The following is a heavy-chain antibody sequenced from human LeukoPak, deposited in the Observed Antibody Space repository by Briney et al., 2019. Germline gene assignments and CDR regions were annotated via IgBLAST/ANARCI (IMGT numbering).Heavy chain of an antibody. Sequence: ASVKVSCKASGYTFTSYGISWVRQAPGQGLEWMGWISAYNGNTNYAQKLQGRVTMTTDTSTTTAYMELRGLRSDDTAVYYCARSGYCSGASCYGEGIDYWGQGTLVTVSS. J-gene: IGHJ4*02. CDR1: GYTFTSYG. D-gene: IGHD2-2*01. CDR3: ARSGYCSGASCYGEGIDY. V-gene: IGHV1-18*01. CDR2: ISAYNGNT.